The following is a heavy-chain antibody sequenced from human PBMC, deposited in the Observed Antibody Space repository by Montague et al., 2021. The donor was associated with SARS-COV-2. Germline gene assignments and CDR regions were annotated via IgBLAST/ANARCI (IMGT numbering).Heavy chain of an antibody. Sequence: SLRLSCAASGFTFSSYDMYWVRQAPGKGLEWVAVIWYDGSNQYCGDSVKGRFTISRDNSKNTLYLQMNSLRAEDTAVYYCAREYSAPRWFGEYNRYGMDVWGQGT. CDR2: IWYDGSNQ. CDR3: AREYSAPRWFGEYNRYGMDV. V-gene: IGHV3-33*08. J-gene: IGHJ6*02. D-gene: IGHD3-10*01. CDR1: GFTFSSYD.